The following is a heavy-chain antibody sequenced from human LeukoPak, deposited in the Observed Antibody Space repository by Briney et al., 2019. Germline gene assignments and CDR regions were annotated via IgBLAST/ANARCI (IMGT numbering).Heavy chain of an antibody. Sequence: GRSLRLSCAASGFTFSSYGMHWVRQAPGKGLEWVAVIPYDGSNKYYADSVKGRSTISRDNSKNTLYLQMNSLRAEDTAVYYCAKSGKGYYGMDVWGQGTTVTVSS. CDR2: IPYDGSNK. CDR1: GFTFSSYG. V-gene: IGHV3-30*18. J-gene: IGHJ6*02. CDR3: AKSGKGYYGMDV.